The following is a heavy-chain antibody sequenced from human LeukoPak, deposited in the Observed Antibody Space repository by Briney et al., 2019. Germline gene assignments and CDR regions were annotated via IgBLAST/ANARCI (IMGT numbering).Heavy chain of an antibody. CDR2: IYYSGST. V-gene: IGHV4-59*01. CDR1: GGSISSYY. CDR3: ARVGAAFDI. D-gene: IGHD3-16*01. J-gene: IGHJ3*02. Sequence: SETLSLTCAVSGGSISSYYWSWIRPPPGKGLEWIGYIYYSGSTNYNPSLKSRVTISVETSKNQFSLKLSSVTASDTAVYYCARVGAAFDIWGQGTMVTVSS.